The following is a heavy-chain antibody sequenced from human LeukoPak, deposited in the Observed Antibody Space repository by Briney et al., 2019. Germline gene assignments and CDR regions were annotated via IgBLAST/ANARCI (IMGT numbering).Heavy chain of an antibody. CDR2: IWYDGSNK. Sequence: WGSLRLSCAASGFTFSSYGMHWVRQAPGKGLEWVAVIWYDGSNKYYADSVKGRFTISRDNSKNSLYPQMNSLRAEDTAVYYCARGGDIVVVPAASDAFDIWGQGTMVTVSS. CDR3: ARGGDIVVVPAASDAFDI. V-gene: IGHV3-33*08. D-gene: IGHD2-2*01. CDR1: GFTFSSYG. J-gene: IGHJ3*02.